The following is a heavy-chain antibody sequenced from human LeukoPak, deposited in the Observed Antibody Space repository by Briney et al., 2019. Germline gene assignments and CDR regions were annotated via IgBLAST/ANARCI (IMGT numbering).Heavy chain of an antibody. D-gene: IGHD2-2*01. CDR3: AKDARVVPAANPNWLDP. CDR2: ISGSGGST. V-gene: IGHV3-23*01. CDR1: GFTFSSYG. Sequence: PGGTLRLSCAASGFTFSSYGMSWVRQAPGKGLEWVSAISGSGGSTYYADSVKGRFTISRDNSKNTLYLQMNSLRAEDTAVYYCAKDARVVPAANPNWLDPWGQGTLVTVSS. J-gene: IGHJ5*02.